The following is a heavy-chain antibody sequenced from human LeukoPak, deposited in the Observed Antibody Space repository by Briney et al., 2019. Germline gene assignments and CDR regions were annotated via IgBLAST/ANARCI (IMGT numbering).Heavy chain of an antibody. V-gene: IGHV4-30-4*01. CDR3: ARVWRDNRKFDY. D-gene: IGHD1-14*01. Sequence: SETLSLTCTVSGGSISSGDDYWSWIRQPPGKGLEWIGYIYYSGSTYYNPSLKSRVTISVDTSKNQFSLKLSSVTAADTAVYYCARVWRDNRKFDYWGQGTLVTVSS. CDR2: IYYSGST. CDR1: GGSISSGDDY. J-gene: IGHJ4*02.